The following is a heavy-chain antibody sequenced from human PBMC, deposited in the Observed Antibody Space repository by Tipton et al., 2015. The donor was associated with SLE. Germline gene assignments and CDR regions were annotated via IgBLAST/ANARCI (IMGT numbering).Heavy chain of an antibody. J-gene: IGHJ4*02. V-gene: IGHV4-38-2*02. Sequence: TLSLTCNVSGSSISTTYYWGWFRQTPGTGLEWIANIFHSGTTYYNPSLESRVTTSIDTSNNQFSLKVTSVIATYTAVYYCARARYYVNSGYYYFDFWGQGTLVTVSA. CDR1: GSSISTTYY. CDR2: IFHSGTT. D-gene: IGHD3-22*01. CDR3: ARARYYVNSGYYYFDF.